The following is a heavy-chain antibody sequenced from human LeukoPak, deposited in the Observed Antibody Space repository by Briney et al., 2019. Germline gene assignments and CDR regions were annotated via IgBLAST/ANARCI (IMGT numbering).Heavy chain of an antibody. Sequence: ASVKVSCKASGYTFTSYGISWVRQAPGQGLEWMGWISAYNGNTNCAQKLLGGVTMITDTYTSTAYMELRSLRSDDTAVYYCARAGYYDFWSGGRYYYYGMDVWGQGTTVTVSS. CDR2: ISAYNGNT. CDR1: GYTFTSYG. D-gene: IGHD3-3*01. CDR3: ARAGYYDFWSGGRYYYYGMDV. V-gene: IGHV1-18*01. J-gene: IGHJ6*02.